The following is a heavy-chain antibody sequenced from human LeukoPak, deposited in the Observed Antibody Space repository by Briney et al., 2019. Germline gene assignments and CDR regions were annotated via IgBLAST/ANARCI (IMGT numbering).Heavy chain of an antibody. J-gene: IGHJ3*02. CDR3: ARGPFRGTGDGALDI. CDR1: GGSVSTTY. V-gene: IGHV4-59*02. Sequence: PSHCLSPTCTVSGGSVSTTYCSCTRHPPGNGMEWMGYTYCSGSTHYIRCLTSRVIISVDTSKNQFSLRLSSVTAADTAIYYCARGPFRGTGDGALDIWGQGTMVTVS. CDR2: TYCSGST. D-gene: IGHD1-26*01.